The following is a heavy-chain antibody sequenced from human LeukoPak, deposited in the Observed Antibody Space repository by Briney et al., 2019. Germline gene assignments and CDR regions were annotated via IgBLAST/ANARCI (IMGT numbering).Heavy chain of an antibody. CDR1: GGSISSGSYY. Sequence: SETLSLTCTVSGGSISSGSYYWSWIRQPAGRGLEWIGRIYTSGSTNYNPSLKSRVTISVDTSKNQFSLKLSSVTAADTAVYYCARGALLLWFDPWGQGTLVTVSS. D-gene: IGHD3-10*01. CDR3: ARGALLLWFDP. CDR2: IYTSGST. V-gene: IGHV4-61*02. J-gene: IGHJ5*02.